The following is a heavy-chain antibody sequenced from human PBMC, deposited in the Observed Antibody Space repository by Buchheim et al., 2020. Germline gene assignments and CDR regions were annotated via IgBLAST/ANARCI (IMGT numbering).Heavy chain of an antibody. CDR3: AGDPERHLPRGGMDV. CDR1: GFTLSNRW. Sequence: EVQLVESGGGLVQPGGSLRLSCAASGFTLSNRWMNWVRQGPGKGLVWVARITSDGVTRDYADSVKGRFTISRDNAKNTLYLQMNSLRGEDTAVYFCAGDPERHLPRGGMDVWGQGIT. V-gene: IGHV3-74*01. CDR2: ITSDGVTR. J-gene: IGHJ6*02.